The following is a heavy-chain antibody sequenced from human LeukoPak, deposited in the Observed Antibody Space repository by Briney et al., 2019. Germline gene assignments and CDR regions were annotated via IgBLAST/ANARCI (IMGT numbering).Heavy chain of an antibody. Sequence: SETLSLTCTVSGDSISGNSYFWSWIRQPPGKRLEWIGTIYYSGSTNYNPSLKSRVTISVDTSKNQFSLKLSSVTAADTAVYYCARSNDCDFWRDYYGMDVWGQGTTVTVSS. D-gene: IGHD3-3*01. V-gene: IGHV4-39*07. CDR2: IYYSGST. CDR1: GDSISGNSYF. CDR3: ARSNDCDFWRDYYGMDV. J-gene: IGHJ6*02.